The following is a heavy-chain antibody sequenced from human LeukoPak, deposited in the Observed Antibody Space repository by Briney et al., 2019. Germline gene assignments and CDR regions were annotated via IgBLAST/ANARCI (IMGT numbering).Heavy chain of an antibody. CDR1: GFTFSDYY. J-gene: IGHJ3*02. Sequence: PGRSLRLSCAASGFTFSDYYMSWIRQAPGKGLGWVSYISSSGSTIYYADSVKGRFTISRDNAKNSLYLQMNSLRAEDTAVYYCAREGDGYNGDAFDIWGQGTMVTVSS. CDR3: AREGDGYNGDAFDI. CDR2: ISSSGSTI. V-gene: IGHV3-11*01. D-gene: IGHD5-24*01.